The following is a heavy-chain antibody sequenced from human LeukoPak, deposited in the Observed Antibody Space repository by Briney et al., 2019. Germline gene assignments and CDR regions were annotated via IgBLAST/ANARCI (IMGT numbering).Heavy chain of an antibody. J-gene: IGHJ5*02. CDR3: ARVGSGSYYGWFDP. CDR2: IYTSGST. Sequence: PSQTQSLTCTVSGGSVSSGSYYWSWIRQPAGKGLEWIGRIYTSGSTNYNPSLKSRVTISGDTSKNQFSLKLSSVTAADTAVYYCARVGSGSYYGWFDPWGQGTLVTVAS. D-gene: IGHD3-10*01. V-gene: IGHV4-61*02. CDR1: GGSVSSGSYY.